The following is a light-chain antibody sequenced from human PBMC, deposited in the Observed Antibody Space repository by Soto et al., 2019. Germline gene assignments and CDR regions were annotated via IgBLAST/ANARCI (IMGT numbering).Light chain of an antibody. J-gene: IGKJ1*01. Sequence: EIGMTQSPATLSVSPGERVTLSCRASQSVSSNLAWYQQKPGLAPRVLIYGASTRATGIPARFSGSGSGTEFTLTISSLQSEDFAVYYCQQYNNWPLTFGQGPRWKSN. CDR3: QQYNNWPLT. V-gene: IGKV3-15*01. CDR1: QSVSSN. CDR2: GAS.